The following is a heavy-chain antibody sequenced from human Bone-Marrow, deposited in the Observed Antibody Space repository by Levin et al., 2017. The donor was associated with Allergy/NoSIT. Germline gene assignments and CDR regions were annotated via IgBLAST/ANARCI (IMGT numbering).Heavy chain of an antibody. CDR2: IIPVVNYP. J-gene: IGHJ4*02. Sequence: AGESLKISCKVSGGSFTSNSISWVRQAPGQGLEWMAGIIPVVNYPTYAESFQGRVTIIADESTNTAYLELGSLTSEDTAVYYCARAASSSIGGATRFDYWGQGTLVTVSA. D-gene: IGHD1-26*01. CDR3: ARAASSSIGGATRFDY. CDR1: GGSFTSNS. V-gene: IGHV1-69*01.